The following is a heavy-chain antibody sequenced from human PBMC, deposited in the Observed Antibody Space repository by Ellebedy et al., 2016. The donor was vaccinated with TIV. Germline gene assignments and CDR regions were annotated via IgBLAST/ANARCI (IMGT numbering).Heavy chain of an antibody. CDR3: ARWFGELLYVRWFDS. CDR1: HDSISSSSYY. V-gene: IGHV4-39*01. Sequence: SETLSLTCTVSHDSISSSSYYWAWIRQPPGKGLEWIGTVYYSGNAYYNPSLKTRATISVDTSMSRFSLELNSVTAADTAVYHCARWFGELLYVRWFDSWGQGTLVTVSS. J-gene: IGHJ5*01. D-gene: IGHD3-10*01. CDR2: VYYSGNA.